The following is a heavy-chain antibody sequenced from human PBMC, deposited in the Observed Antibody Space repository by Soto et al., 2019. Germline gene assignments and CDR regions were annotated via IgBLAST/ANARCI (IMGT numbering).Heavy chain of an antibody. V-gene: IGHV3-74*01. CDR2: IYSDGTST. J-gene: IGHJ3*01. CDR3: ARGDRGAFDL. CDR1: GFTFDYYW. Sequence: EVQLVESGGGLVQPGGSLRLSCAAAGFTFDYYWMHWVRQAPGKGLVWVSRIYSDGTSTTYADSVKGRFTISRDNAKNKLSLQMKSLRADDTAVYYCARGDRGAFDLWGQGTVVTVSS. D-gene: IGHD1-26*01.